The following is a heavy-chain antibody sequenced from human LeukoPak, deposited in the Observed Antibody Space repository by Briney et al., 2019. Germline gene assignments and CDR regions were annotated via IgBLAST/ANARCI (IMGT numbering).Heavy chain of an antibody. CDR3: ARDEAIFGAGYYYGMDV. V-gene: IGHV4-31*03. CDR1: GGSINSGGHY. Sequence: SETLSLTCTVSGGSINSGGHYWSWIRQHPGKGLEWIGYINYSGSTYYNPSLKSRVTISIDTSQNQFSLKLSSVTAADTAVYYCARDEAIFGAGYYYGMDVWAKGPRSPSP. J-gene: IGHJ6*02. D-gene: IGHD3-3*01. CDR2: INYSGST.